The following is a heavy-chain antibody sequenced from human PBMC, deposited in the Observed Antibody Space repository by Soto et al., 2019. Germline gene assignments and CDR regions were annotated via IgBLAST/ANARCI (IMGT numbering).Heavy chain of an antibody. CDR1: GGSISSGGYY. CDR2: IYYSGST. J-gene: IGHJ5*02. D-gene: IGHD3-3*01. CDR3: ARVGYYDFWSGYQGLNWFDP. V-gene: IGHV4-31*03. Sequence: PSETLSLTCTVSGGSISSGGYYWSWIRQHPGKGLEWIGYIYYSGSTYYNPSLKSRVTISVDTSKNQFSLKLSSVTAADTAVYYCARVGYYDFWSGYQGLNWFDPWGQGTLVTVSS.